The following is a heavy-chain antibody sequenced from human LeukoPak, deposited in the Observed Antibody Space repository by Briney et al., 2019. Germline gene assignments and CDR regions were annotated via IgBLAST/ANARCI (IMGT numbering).Heavy chain of an antibody. V-gene: IGHV3-30*02. CDR3: AKDPGASVPGFYMDV. D-gene: IGHD2-8*02. Sequence: DSVKGRFTISRDNSKNMLYLQMDSIRHEDTAVFYCAKDPGASVPGFYMDVWGKGTTVTVSS. J-gene: IGHJ6*03.